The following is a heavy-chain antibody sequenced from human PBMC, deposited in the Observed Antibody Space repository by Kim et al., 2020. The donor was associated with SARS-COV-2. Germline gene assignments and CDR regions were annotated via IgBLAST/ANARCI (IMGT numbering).Heavy chain of an antibody. CDR2: IWYGGSKK. V-gene: IGHV3-33*01. CDR1: GFTFSSYG. D-gene: IGHD2-2*01. CDR3: ARDLQIPADFFDVMDV. J-gene: IGHJ6*02. Sequence: GGSLRLSCAASGFTFSSYGMHWVRQAPGKGLEWVAGIWYGGSKKDYADSVKGRFTISRDNSNSTLFLQMNSLRAEDTAVYYCARDLQIPADFFDVMDVWGQGATVTVS.